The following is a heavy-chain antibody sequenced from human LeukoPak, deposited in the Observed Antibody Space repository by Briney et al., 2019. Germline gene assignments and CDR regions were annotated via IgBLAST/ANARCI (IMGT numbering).Heavy chain of an antibody. V-gene: IGHV3-7*01. CDR1: GFTFSNFW. D-gene: IGHD6-19*01. CDR3: ARAVWYNGGWFTS. J-gene: IGHJ3*01. CDR2: INQDGSEK. Sequence: PGGSLRLSCAASGFTFSNFWMGWVRQAPGKGLEWVANINQDGSEKHYVDYVEGRFSISRDNTKNVLYLQMNSLRGTDTAVYYCARAVWYNGGWFTSWGQGATVTVSS.